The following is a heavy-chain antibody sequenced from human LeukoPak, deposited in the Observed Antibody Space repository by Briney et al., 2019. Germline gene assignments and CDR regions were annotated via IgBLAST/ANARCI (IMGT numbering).Heavy chain of an antibody. V-gene: IGHV4-59*01. D-gene: IGHD5-18*01. Sequence: SETLSLTCTVSGGSISSYYWSWIRQPPGKGLEWIGYIYYSGSTNYNPSLKSRVTISVDTSKNQFSLKLSSVTAADTAVYYCARVRGPRIVGYSYGYYFDYWGQGTLVTVSS. CDR2: IYYSGST. J-gene: IGHJ4*02. CDR3: ARVRGPRIVGYSYGYYFDY. CDR1: GGSISSYY.